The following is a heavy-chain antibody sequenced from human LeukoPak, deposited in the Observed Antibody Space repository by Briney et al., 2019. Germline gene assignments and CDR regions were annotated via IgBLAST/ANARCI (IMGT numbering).Heavy chain of an antibody. Sequence: SETLFLTCAVSGDSFSGNNYWTWVRQPPGKGLEWIGEIYRSGATNYNPSLKSRVTVSQDKSKNQFSLKLNSVTAADTAIYYCARNSGYSDLNYWGQGVLVTVSS. CDR1: GDSFSGNNY. D-gene: IGHD3-22*01. J-gene: IGHJ4*02. CDR3: ARNSGYSDLNY. CDR2: IYRSGAT. V-gene: IGHV4-4*02.